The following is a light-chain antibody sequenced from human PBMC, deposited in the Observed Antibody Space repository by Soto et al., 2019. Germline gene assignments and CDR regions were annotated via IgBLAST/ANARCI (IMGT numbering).Light chain of an antibody. Sequence: AIQLTQSPSSLSASVGDRVTITCRASQGISSALAWYQQKPGKAPKLLIYDASSLESGVPSRFSGSGSGTDFTLTISSLQPEDFATYYCQQFRGAFTFGPGTKVDIK. CDR2: DAS. CDR3: QQFRGAFT. CDR1: QGISSA. J-gene: IGKJ3*01. V-gene: IGKV1-13*02.